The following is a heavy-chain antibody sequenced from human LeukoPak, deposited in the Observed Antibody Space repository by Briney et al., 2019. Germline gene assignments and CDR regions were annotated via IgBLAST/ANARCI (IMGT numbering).Heavy chain of an antibody. J-gene: IGHJ4*02. CDR2: ISGSGGST. D-gene: IGHD3-3*01. CDR3: AKGSYYDFWSGYSY. V-gene: IGHV3-23*01. CDR1: GFTFSSYA. Sequence: GGSLRLSCAASGFTFSSYAMSWVRQAPGKGLEWVSAISGSGGSTYYADSVKGRFTISRDNSKNTLYLQMNSLRAEDTAIYYCAKGSYYDFWSGYSYWGQGTLVTVSS.